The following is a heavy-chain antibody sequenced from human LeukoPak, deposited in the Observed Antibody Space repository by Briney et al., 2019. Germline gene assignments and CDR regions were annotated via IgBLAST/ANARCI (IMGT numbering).Heavy chain of an antibody. CDR3: ARFYGDYDYFDY. V-gene: IGHV1-18*01. J-gene: IGHJ4*02. D-gene: IGHD4-17*01. CDR2: ISAYNGNT. Sequence: GASVKVSCKASGYTFTSYGISWVRQAPGQGLEWMGWISAYNGNTNYAQKLQGRVTMTTDTSTSTAYVELRSLRSDDTAVYYCARFYGDYDYFDYWGQGTLVTVSS. CDR1: GYTFTSYG.